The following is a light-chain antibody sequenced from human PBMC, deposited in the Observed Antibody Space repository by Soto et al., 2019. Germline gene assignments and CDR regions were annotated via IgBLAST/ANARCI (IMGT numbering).Light chain of an antibody. CDR1: QSLLHSNGYNY. J-gene: IGKJ2*01. V-gene: IGKV2-28*01. CDR2: LGS. CDR3: MQALQSPFT. Sequence: DIMMTQSPLSLPITPGEPASISCRSSQSLLHSNGYNYLDWYLQKPGQSPQLLISLGSNRASGVPAWFSGSGSATDFTLNIARVEAEDFGVYYCMQALQSPFTFGQGTKLEIK.